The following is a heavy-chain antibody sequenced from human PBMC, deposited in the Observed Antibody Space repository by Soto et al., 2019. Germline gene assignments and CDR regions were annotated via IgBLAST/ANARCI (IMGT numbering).Heavy chain of an antibody. J-gene: IGHJ4*02. CDR1: GFTVSNNY. Sequence: EVQLVESGGGLIQPGGSLRLSCAVSGFTVSNNYMSWVRQAPGKGLEGVSVIYSGGYTAYGDSVKGRFTISRDNSKKPYYLKTNSLGAADGVLFYCARRPGGGGYWGQGTLVTVSS. D-gene: IGHD3-10*01. CDR2: IYSGGYT. V-gene: IGHV3-53*01. CDR3: ARRPGGGGY.